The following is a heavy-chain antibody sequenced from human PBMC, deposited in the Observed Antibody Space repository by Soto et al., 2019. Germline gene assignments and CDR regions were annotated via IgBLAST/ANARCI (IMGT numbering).Heavy chain of an antibody. CDR2: ISSSAGTI. D-gene: IGHD6-13*01. J-gene: IGHJ4*02. V-gene: IGHV3-11*01. CDR3: ARAMYSSKTEFEY. CDR1: GLTFSDYY. Sequence: ESGGGLVKPGGSLRLSCAASGLTFSDYYMTWIRQAPGKGLEWVSYISSSAGTISYADSVKGRFTISRDNAKNSLYLQMNSLRAEDTAVYYCARAMYSSKTEFEYWGQGTLVTVSS.